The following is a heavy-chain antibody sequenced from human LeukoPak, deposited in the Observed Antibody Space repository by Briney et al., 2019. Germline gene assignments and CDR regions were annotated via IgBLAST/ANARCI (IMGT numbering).Heavy chain of an antibody. CDR1: GYTFTSYE. D-gene: IGHD6-19*01. CDR2: ISAYNGNT. J-gene: IGHJ4*02. V-gene: IGHV1-18*01. CDR3: ARHSSGWSFHFDY. Sequence: ASVKVSCKASGYTFTSYEISWVRQAPGQGLEWMAWISAYNGNTNYAQNLQGRVTMTTDTSTSTAYMELRSLRSDDTAVYYCARHSSGWSFHFDYWGQGTLVTVSS.